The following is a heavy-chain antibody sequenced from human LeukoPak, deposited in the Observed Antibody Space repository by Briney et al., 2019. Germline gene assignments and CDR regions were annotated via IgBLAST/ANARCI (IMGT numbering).Heavy chain of an antibody. CDR1: GYVFTFYG. CDR2: ISPHNGQT. CDR3: AKTREHDLDDL. D-gene: IGHD1-26*01. J-gene: IGHJ5*02. V-gene: IGHV1-18*01. Sequence: ASVKVSCKASGYVFTFYGITWVRQAPGQGLEWLEWISPHNGQTLYAHEVQDRVIMATDASTTTAYMELRSLRSDDTAVYYCAKTREHDLDDLWGQGTLVTVSS.